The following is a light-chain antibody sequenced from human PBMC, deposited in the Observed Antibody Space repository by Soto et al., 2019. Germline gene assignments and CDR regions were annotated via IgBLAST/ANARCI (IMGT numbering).Light chain of an antibody. J-gene: IGKJ1*01. CDR3: QKYNNWPRT. CDR1: QSVSSN. Sequence: EIVMTQSPASLSVSPGERATLSCRASQSVSSNLAWYQQKPGQAPRLLIYGASTGATGVPARFSGSGSGTDFTLTISSLQSEDFAVYYCQKYNNWPRTFGQGTKVDI. CDR2: GAS. V-gene: IGKV3-15*01.